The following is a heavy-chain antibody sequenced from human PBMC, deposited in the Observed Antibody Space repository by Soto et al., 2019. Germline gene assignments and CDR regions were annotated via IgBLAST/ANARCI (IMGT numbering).Heavy chain of an antibody. D-gene: IGHD2-21*02. V-gene: IGHV5-51*03. Sequence: GESLKISCKGSGYSFTTYWIGWVRQMPGKGLEWMGIIYPGHSDVRYSPSFQGQVTISADTSISTAYLQWSSLKASDTAKYYCATTPFNSDFYMYYWGPGTLVTVSS. CDR3: ATTPFNSDFYMYY. CDR1: GYSFTTYW. CDR2: IYPGHSDV. J-gene: IGHJ4*02.